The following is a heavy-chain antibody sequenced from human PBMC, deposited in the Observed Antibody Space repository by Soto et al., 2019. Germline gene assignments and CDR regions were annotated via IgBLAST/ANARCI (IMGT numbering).Heavy chain of an antibody. CDR3: ASRARRGFLTGRYNWFAP. D-gene: IGHD3-9*01. Sequence: SETLSLTCAVYGGSFSGYYWSWIRQPPGKGLEWIGEINHSGSTNYNPSLKSRVTISVDTSKNQFSLRLSSVTAADTAVYYCASRARRGFLTGRYNWFAPWGQGTLVTVSS. CDR1: GGSFSGYY. V-gene: IGHV4-34*01. CDR2: INHSGST. J-gene: IGHJ5*02.